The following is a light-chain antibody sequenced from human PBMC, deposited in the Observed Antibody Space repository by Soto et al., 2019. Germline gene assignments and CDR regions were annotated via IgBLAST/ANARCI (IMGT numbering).Light chain of an antibody. J-gene: IGLJ3*02. Sequence: QLVLTQSPSASASLGASVKLTCTLSSGHSSYAIAWHQQQPEKGPRYLMKLNSDGSHNKGDGIPDRFSGSSSGAERYRTISSLQSEDEADYYCQTWGTGVQVFGGGTKLTVL. CDR3: QTWGTGVQV. V-gene: IGLV4-69*01. CDR2: LNSDGSH. CDR1: SGHSSYA.